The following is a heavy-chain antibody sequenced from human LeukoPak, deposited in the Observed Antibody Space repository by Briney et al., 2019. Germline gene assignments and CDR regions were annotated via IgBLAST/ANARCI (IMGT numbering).Heavy chain of an antibody. CDR1: GFTLGDYA. V-gene: IGHV3-49*03. D-gene: IGHD2-21*02. CDR3: TRAIIVVVTASYYFDY. CDR2: IRSKTYGGTK. J-gene: IGHJ4*02. Sequence: PGGSLRLSCTTSGFTLGDYAMSWFRQAPGKGLEWVGFIRSKTYGGTKEYAASVKGRFTISRDDSTSIAYLQMDSLKAEDTAMYYCTRAIIVVVTASYYFDYWGQGTLVTVSS.